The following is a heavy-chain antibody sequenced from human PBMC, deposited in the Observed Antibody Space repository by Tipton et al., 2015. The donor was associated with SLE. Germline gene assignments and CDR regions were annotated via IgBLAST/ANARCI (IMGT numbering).Heavy chain of an antibody. CDR3: ARQGEDSHSSDFWFDP. D-gene: IGHD3-22*01. CDR2: MFYSGGT. Sequence: TLSLTCTVSRGSISDYYWSWIRQPPGKGLEWIGYMFYSGGTSFPPSLSPSLASRVTISVDTTKNEVSLKLTSVTAADTAVYYCARQGEDSHSSDFWFDPWGQGTLVTVAS. J-gene: IGHJ5*02. CDR1: RGSISDYY. V-gene: IGHV4-59*08.